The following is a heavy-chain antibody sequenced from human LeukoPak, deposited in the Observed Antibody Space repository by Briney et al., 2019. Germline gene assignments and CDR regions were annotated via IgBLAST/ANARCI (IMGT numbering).Heavy chain of an antibody. D-gene: IGHD6-13*01. CDR1: GFTFSSYA. CDR3: ARVLGAAADYFDY. Sequence: GRSLRLSCAASGFTFSSYAMHWVRQAPGKGLEWVAVVSYDGSNKYYADSVKGRFTISRDNSKNTLYLQMDSLRGEDTAVYYCARVLGAAADYFDYWGQGTLVTVSS. CDR2: VSYDGSNK. J-gene: IGHJ4*02. V-gene: IGHV3-30*03.